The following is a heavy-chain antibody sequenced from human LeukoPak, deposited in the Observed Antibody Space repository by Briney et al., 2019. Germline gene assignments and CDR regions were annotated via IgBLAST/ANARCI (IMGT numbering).Heavy chain of an antibody. CDR2: IEQDGSKE. J-gene: IGHJ4*02. Sequence: GGSLRLSCAASGFTLSGYWMHWVRQPPGKGLEWVANIEQDGSKEYYVDSVKGRFTISRDNAKNSLHLQMNSLRAEDAAVYYCARVDYYASSGYSYAGIYDYWAREPWSPSPQ. D-gene: IGHD3-22*01. CDR3: ARVDYYASSGYSYAGIYDY. V-gene: IGHV3-7*01. CDR1: GFTLSGYW.